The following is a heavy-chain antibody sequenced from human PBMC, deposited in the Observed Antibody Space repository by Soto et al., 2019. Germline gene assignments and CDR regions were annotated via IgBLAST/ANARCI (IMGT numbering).Heavy chain of an antibody. D-gene: IGHD6-19*01. V-gene: IGHV3-66*01. Sequence: EVQLVESGGGLVQPGGSLRLSCAASGFTVSSNYMSWVRQAPGKGLEWVSVIYSGGSTYYADSVKGRFTISRDNSTNTMYLQMNSLRAEDTAMYYCARDSRTYSSGLGNYYYYYYMDVWGKGTTVTVSS. CDR3: ARDSRTYSSGLGNYYYYYYMDV. CDR1: GFTVSSNY. CDR2: IYSGGST. J-gene: IGHJ6*03.